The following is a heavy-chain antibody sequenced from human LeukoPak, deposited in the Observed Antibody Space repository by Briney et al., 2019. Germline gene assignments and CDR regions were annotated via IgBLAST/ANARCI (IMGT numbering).Heavy chain of an antibody. D-gene: IGHD6-19*01. CDR3: ATKQWLAPPPDS. J-gene: IGHJ4*02. CDR1: GFTFSNYW. V-gene: IGHV3-74*01. CDR2: INTDGTVT. Sequence: PGGSLRLSCIASGFTFSNYWMRWVRRAPGKGLESVSRINTDGTVTTYADSVKGRFTVSRDNADNTMFLQMNSVRDEDTAVYYCATKQWLAPPPDSWGQGTPVTVSS.